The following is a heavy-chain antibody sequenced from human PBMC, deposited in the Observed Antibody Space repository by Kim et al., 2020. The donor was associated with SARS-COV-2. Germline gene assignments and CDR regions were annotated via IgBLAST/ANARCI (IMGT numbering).Heavy chain of an antibody. CDR3: AKGSGSYYGGAFDI. CDR1: GFTFDDYA. J-gene: IGHJ3*02. Sequence: GGSLRLSCAASGFTFDDYAMHWVRQAPGKGLEWVSGISWNSGSIGYADSVKGRFTISRDNAKNSLYLQMNSLRAEDTALYYCAKGSGSYYGGAFDIWGQGTMVTVSS. V-gene: IGHV3-9*01. D-gene: IGHD1-26*01. CDR2: ISWNSGSI.